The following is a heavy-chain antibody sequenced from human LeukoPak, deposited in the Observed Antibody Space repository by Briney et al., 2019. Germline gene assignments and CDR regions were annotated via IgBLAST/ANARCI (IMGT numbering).Heavy chain of an antibody. J-gene: IGHJ4*02. D-gene: IGHD3-3*01. Sequence: PWETLSLTCTVSGGSISSSSYYWGWIRQPPGKGLKWIGSIYYSGSTYYNPSLKSRVTISVDTSKNQFSLKLSSVTAADTAVYYCARGYDFWSGYYLDYWGQGTLVTVSS. CDR3: ARGYDFWSGYYLDY. V-gene: IGHV4-39*07. CDR2: IYYSGST. CDR1: GGSISSSSYY.